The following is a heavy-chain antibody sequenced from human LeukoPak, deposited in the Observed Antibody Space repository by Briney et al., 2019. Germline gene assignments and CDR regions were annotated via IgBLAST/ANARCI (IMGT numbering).Heavy chain of an antibody. Sequence: PGGSLRLSCAAPGFTFSSYAMHWVRQAPGKGLEWVAVISYDGSNKYYADSVKGRFTISRDNSKNTLYLQMNSLRAEDAAVYYCAREFEVFVWLAYFDYWGQGTLVTVSS. CDR1: GFTFSSYA. CDR2: ISYDGSNK. V-gene: IGHV3-30-3*01. D-gene: IGHD6-19*01. J-gene: IGHJ4*02. CDR3: AREFEVFVWLAYFDY.